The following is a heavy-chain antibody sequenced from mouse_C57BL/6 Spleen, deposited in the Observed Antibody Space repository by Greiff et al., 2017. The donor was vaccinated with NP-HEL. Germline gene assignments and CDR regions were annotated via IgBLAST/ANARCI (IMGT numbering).Heavy chain of an antibody. CDR2: ISSGSSTI. J-gene: IGHJ4*01. Sequence: EVQLVESGGGLVKPGGSLKLSCAASGFTFSDYGMHWVRQAPEKGLEWVAYISSGSSTIYYADTVKGRFTISRDNAKNTLFLQMTSLRSEDTAMYYCVRGIDGYYEDAMDYWGQGTSVTVSS. D-gene: IGHD2-3*01. CDR1: GFTFSDYG. V-gene: IGHV5-17*01. CDR3: VRGIDGYYEDAMDY.